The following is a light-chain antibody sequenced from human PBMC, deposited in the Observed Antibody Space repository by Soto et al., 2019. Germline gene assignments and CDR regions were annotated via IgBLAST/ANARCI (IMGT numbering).Light chain of an antibody. CDR3: QQYNNWPPT. CDR2: GAS. V-gene: IGKV3-15*01. CDR1: QSVSRN. J-gene: IGKJ1*01. Sequence: EIVMTQSPATLSLSPGERATLSCRASQSVSRNLAWYQQKPGQAPTLLIYGASTRATGIPARFSGSGSGTEFTLTISSLQYEDFAVYYCQQYNNWPPTFGQGTKVDIK.